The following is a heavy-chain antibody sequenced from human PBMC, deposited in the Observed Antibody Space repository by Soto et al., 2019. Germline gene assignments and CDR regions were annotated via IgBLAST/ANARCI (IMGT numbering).Heavy chain of an antibody. CDR1: GFTFSSYA. V-gene: IGHV3-23*01. Sequence: WSLRLSCAASGFTFSSYAMSWVRQAPGKGLEWVSAISGSGGSTYYADSVKGRFTISRDNSKNTLYLQMNSLRAEDTAVYYCAKDSHLSIAAPRGMDVWGQGTTVTVSS. D-gene: IGHD6-6*01. J-gene: IGHJ6*02. CDR3: AKDSHLSIAAPRGMDV. CDR2: ISGSGGST.